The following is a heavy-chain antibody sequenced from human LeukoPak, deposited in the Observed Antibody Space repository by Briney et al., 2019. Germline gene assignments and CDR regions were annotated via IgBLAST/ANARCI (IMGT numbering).Heavy chain of an antibody. D-gene: IGHD6-19*01. CDR3: ARQEIAVADAFDY. CDR1: GGSISSSSYY. Sequence: SETLSLTCTVSGGSISSSSYYRGWIRQPPGKGLEWIGSIYYSGSTYYNPSLKSRVTISVDTSKNQFSLKLSSVTAADTAVYYCARQEIAVADAFDYWGQGTLVTVSS. CDR2: IYYSGST. V-gene: IGHV4-39*01. J-gene: IGHJ4*02.